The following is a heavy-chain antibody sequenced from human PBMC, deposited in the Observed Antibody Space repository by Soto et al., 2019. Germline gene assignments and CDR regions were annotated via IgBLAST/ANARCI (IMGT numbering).Heavy chain of an antibody. V-gene: IGHV1-69*01. CDR2: IIPIFGTA. CDR3: AREGSGARGVLLDY. Sequence: QVQLVQSGAEVKKPGSSVKVSCKASGGTFSSYAISWVRQAPGQGLEWMGGIIPIFGTANYAQTFQGSVTITAAESTRTAYMELSSLRSEDTAVYYCAREGSGARGVLLDYCGHGTLVTVSS. J-gene: IGHJ4*01. CDR1: GGTFSSYA. D-gene: IGHD3-3*01.